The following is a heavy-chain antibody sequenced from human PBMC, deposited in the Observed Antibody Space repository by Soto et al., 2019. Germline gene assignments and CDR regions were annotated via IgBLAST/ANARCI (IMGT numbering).Heavy chain of an antibody. CDR2: ISSSSSTI. Sequence: PGGSLRLSCAASGFTFSSYSMNWVRQAPGKGLEWVSYISSSSSTIYYADSVKGRFTISRDNAKNSLYLQMNSLRAEDTAVYYCASTYSNYYYYYMDVWGKGTTVTVSS. CDR1: GFTFSSYS. J-gene: IGHJ6*03. V-gene: IGHV3-48*01. D-gene: IGHD4-4*01. CDR3: ASTYSNYYYYYMDV.